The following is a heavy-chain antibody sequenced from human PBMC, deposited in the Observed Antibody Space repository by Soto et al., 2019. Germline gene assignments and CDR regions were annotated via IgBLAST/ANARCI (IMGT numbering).Heavy chain of an antibody. D-gene: IGHD4-17*01. J-gene: IGHJ5*02. V-gene: IGHV4-39*01. Sequence: SETLSLTCTVSGGSISSSSYYWGWIRQPPGKGLEWIGSIYYSGSTYYNPSLKSRVTISVDTSKNQFSLKLSSVTAADTAVYYCARLGGDYVAWFDPWGQGTLVTVSS. CDR1: GGSISSSSYY. CDR3: ARLGGDYVAWFDP. CDR2: IYYSGST.